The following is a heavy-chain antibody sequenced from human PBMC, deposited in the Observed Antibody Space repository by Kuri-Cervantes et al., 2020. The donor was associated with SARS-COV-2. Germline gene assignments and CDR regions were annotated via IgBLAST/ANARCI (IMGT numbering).Heavy chain of an antibody. J-gene: IGHJ5*02. CDR2: IYYSGSA. CDR1: GGSLSSGDYY. CDR3: ARGIVVVPAAANWFDP. D-gene: IGHD2-2*01. Sequence: SETLSLTCTVSGGSLSSGDYYWTWVRQPPGKGLEWIGNIYYSGSASYNPSLKSRVTISVETSKNQFSLKLSSVTAADTAVYYCARGIVVVPAAANWFDPWGQGTLVTVSS. V-gene: IGHV4-30-4*08.